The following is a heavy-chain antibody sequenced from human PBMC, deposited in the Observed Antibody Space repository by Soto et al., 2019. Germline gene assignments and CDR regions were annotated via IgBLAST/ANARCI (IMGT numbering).Heavy chain of an antibody. Sequence: GGSLRLSCAASGFTFSSYGMHWVRQAPCKGLEWVAVIWYDGSNKYYADSVKGRFTISRDNSKNTLYLQMNSLRAEDTAVYYCARAIAAAGTPVSFDYWGQGTLVTVSS. CDR1: GFTFSSYG. CDR3: ARAIAAAGTPVSFDY. J-gene: IGHJ4*02. D-gene: IGHD6-13*01. CDR2: IWYDGSNK. V-gene: IGHV3-33*01.